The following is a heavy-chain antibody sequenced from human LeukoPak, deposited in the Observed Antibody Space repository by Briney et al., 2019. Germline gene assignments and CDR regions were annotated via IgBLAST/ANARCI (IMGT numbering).Heavy chain of an antibody. V-gene: IGHV3-23*01. CDR1: GFTFGHNA. D-gene: IGHD6-19*01. CDR2: IHYIRDGP. Sequence: TGGSLRLSCVASGFTFGHNAMSWVRQAPGKGLEWVATIHYIRDGPYYADSVEGRFTISRDDSKNTVYLQMNSLRVEDTAIYYCARCVTGWPNWFAPWGQGTLVTVSS. CDR3: ARCVTGWPNWFAP. J-gene: IGHJ5*02.